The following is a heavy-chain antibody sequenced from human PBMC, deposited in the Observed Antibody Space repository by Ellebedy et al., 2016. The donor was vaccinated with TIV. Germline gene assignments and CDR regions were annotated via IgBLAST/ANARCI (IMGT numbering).Heavy chain of an antibody. CDR2: FYYSGTT. CDR3: AVYYYDSSGDYYQFDF. CDR1: GGSIRSRSHY. Sequence: MPSETLSLTCTVSGGSIRSRSHYWGWIRQPPGKGLECIGSFYYSGTTYYNPSLKSRVTISVDTSKNQFSLKVTAVTAADTAVYFCAVYYYDSSGDYYQFDFWGPGTPVTVSS. D-gene: IGHD3-22*01. J-gene: IGHJ4*02. V-gene: IGHV4-39*07.